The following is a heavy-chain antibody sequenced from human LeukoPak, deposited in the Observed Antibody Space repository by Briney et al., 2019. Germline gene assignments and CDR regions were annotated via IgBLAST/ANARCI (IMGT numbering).Heavy chain of an antibody. J-gene: IGHJ4*02. D-gene: IGHD5-12*01. CDR2: IDSSATTT. Sequence: RGSLRLSCTASRFYFSTYDMHWVRQVPGKGLEWISYIDSSATTTYYAGSVQGRFTISRDNAKNSLYLQMRSLRVEDTAFYYCASAHGGSGYDRPFDYWGQGTLVTGSS. CDR1: RFYFSTYD. V-gene: IGHV3-48*03. CDR3: ASAHGGSGYDRPFDY.